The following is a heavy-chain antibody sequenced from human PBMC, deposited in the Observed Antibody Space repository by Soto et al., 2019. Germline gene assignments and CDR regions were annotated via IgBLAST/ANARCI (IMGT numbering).Heavy chain of an antibody. CDR2: INTGKGNT. CDR3: ARAGDDCSAAKCYVIDY. V-gene: IGHV1-3*04. CDR1: GYTFTNYA. D-gene: IGHD2-2*01. Sequence: ASVKVSCKASGYTFTNYAMHWVRQAPGQRLEWMGWINTGKGNTKISQKFQDRITITSDTSARTDYMDLSSLRSEDTAMYYCARAGDDCSAAKCYVIDYWGQGTLVTVSS. J-gene: IGHJ4*02.